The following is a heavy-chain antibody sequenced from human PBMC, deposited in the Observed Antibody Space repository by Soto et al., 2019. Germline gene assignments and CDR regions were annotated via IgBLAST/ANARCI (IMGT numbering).Heavy chain of an antibody. J-gene: IGHJ4*02. D-gene: IGHD5-18*01. CDR1: GNPMASHH. CDR3: ARAPLADTATGLYYFDY. CDR2: TNPPVXRT. Sequence: ASVTVSSRASGNPMASHHTGCLRQARGQLVQWRGLTNPPVXRTSIARKFQGRVTMTRDTSTSTVYMDMSSLRSEDTAVYYCARAPLADTATGLYYFDYWGQGTLVTVSS. V-gene: IGHV1-46*01.